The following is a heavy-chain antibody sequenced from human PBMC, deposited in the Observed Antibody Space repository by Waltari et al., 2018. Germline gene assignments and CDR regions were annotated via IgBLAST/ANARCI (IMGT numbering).Heavy chain of an antibody. CDR2: ISNDGTDK. J-gene: IGHJ6*02. D-gene: IGHD1-7*01. CDR3: AKGLWELPPYYYYVMDV. CDR1: GFTFNTFG. Sequence: QVQLVESGGGVVQPGGSLRLSCAASGFTFNTFGMHWVRQAPGKGLGWGALISNDGTDKYYGDSVKGRFTISRDNSKNTLHLQMNTLRAEDTAVYYCAKGLWELPPYYYYVMDVWGQGTTVTVSS. V-gene: IGHV3-30*18.